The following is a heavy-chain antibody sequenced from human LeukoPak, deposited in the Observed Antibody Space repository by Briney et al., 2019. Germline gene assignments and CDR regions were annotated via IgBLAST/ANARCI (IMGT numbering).Heavy chain of an antibody. V-gene: IGHV3-23*01. D-gene: IGHD3-3*01. Sequence: PGGSLRFSCAASGFTFSSYAMSWVRQAPGKGLEWVSAISGSGGSTYYADSVKGRFTISRDNSKNTLYLQMNSLRAEDTAVYYCAKAPTTIFGVVITNFDYWGQGTLVTVSS. CDR3: AKAPTTIFGVVITNFDY. CDR1: GFTFSSYA. CDR2: ISGSGGST. J-gene: IGHJ4*02.